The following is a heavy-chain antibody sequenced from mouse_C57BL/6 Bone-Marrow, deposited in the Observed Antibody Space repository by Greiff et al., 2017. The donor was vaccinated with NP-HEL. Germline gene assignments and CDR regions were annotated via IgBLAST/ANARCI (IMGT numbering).Heavy chain of an antibody. D-gene: IGHD1-1*01. Sequence: DVQLQESGPGLVKPSQSLSLTCSVTGYSITSGYYWNWIRQFPGNKLEWMGYISYDGSNNYNPSLKNRISITRDTSKNQFFLKLNSVTTEDTATYYCAREGVITTVVAPLDYWGQGTTLTVSS. CDR3: AREGVITTVVAPLDY. J-gene: IGHJ2*01. V-gene: IGHV3-6*01. CDR1: GYSITSGYY. CDR2: ISYDGSN.